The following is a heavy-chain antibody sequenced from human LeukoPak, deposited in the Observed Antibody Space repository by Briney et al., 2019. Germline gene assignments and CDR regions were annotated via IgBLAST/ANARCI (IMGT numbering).Heavy chain of an antibody. D-gene: IGHD1-26*01. CDR1: GYTFTGYY. Sequence: ASVKVSCKASGYTFTGYYMRWVRQAPGQGLEWMGWINPNSGGTNYAQKFQGRVTMTRDTSISTAYMELSRLRSDDTAVYYCARDRGWEPRAVPYYYYYYMDVWGKGTTVTVSS. J-gene: IGHJ6*03. CDR2: INPNSGGT. V-gene: IGHV1-2*02. CDR3: ARDRGWEPRAVPYYYYYYMDV.